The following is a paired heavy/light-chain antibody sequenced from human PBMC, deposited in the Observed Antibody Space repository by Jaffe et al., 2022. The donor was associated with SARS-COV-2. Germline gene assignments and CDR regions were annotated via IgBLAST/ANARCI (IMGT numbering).Light chain of an antibody. Sequence: QSALTQPRSVSGSPGQSVTISCTGTSSDVGGYNYVSWYQQHPGKAPKLMIYDVSKRPSGVPDRFSGSKSGNTASLTISGLQAEDEADYYCCSYAGSVYVFGTGTKVTVL. CDR2: DVS. J-gene: IGLJ1*01. CDR1: SSDVGGYNY. CDR3: CSYAGSVYV. V-gene: IGLV2-11*01.
Heavy chain of an antibody. CDR2: IYYSGST. CDR1: GGSISSGGYY. V-gene: IGHV4-31*03. D-gene: IGHD3-3*01. J-gene: IGHJ4*02. CDR3: ARGLRTQAYDFWSGYREGYFDY. Sequence: QVQLQESGPGLVKPSQTLSLTCTVSGGSISSGGYYWSWIRQHPGKGLEWIGYIYYSGSTYYNPSLKSRVTISVDTSKNQFSLKLSSVTAADTAVYYCARGLRTQAYDFWSGYREGYFDYWGQGTLVTVSS.